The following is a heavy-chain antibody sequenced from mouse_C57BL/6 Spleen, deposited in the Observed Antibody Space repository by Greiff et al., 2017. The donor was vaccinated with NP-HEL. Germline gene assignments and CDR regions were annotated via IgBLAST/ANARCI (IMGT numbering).Heavy chain of an antibody. CDR2: IWSDGST. CDR1: GFSLTSYG. V-gene: IGHV2-6-1*01. CDR3: ARHSPGHYYAMDY. Sequence: QVQLKESGPGLVAPSQSLSITCTVSGFSLTSYGVHWVRQPPGKGLEWLVVIWSDGSTTYNSALKSRLSISKDHSKSQVFLKMNSLQTDDTAMYYCARHSPGHYYAMDYWGQGTSVTVSS. J-gene: IGHJ4*01.